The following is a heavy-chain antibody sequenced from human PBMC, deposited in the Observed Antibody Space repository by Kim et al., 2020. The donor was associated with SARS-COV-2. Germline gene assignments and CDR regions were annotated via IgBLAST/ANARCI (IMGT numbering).Heavy chain of an antibody. CDR3: AKDRVGGVTNFYY. CDR1: GFTFSSYA. V-gene: IGHV3-23*01. D-gene: IGHD3-3*01. J-gene: IGHJ4*02. CDR2: ISGSGGST. Sequence: GGSLRLSCAASGFTFSSYAMSWVRQAPGKGLEWVSTISGSGGSTYYADSVKGRFTISRDNSKNTLYLQMNSLRAEDTAVYYCAKDRVGGVTNFYYWGQGTLVAVSS.